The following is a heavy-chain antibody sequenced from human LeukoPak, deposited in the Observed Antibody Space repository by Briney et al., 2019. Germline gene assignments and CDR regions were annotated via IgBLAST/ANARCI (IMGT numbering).Heavy chain of an antibody. Sequence: GGSLRLSCAASGFAFSSYSMNWVRQAPGKGLEWVSYISSSSSTIYYADSVKGRFTISRDNAKNSLYLQMNSLRAEDTAVYYCARDYYDSSGYTQGLDYWGQGTLVTVSS. D-gene: IGHD3-22*01. CDR3: ARDYYDSSGYTQGLDY. CDR1: GFAFSSYS. CDR2: ISSSSSTI. J-gene: IGHJ4*02. V-gene: IGHV3-48*01.